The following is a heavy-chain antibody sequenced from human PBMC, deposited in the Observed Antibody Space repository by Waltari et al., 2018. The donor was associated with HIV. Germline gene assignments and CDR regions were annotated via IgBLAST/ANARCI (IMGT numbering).Heavy chain of an antibody. CDR3: AKSMRDLRPSAYDV. V-gene: IGHV3-23*01. CDR1: GFTFRNFA. J-gene: IGHJ3*01. D-gene: IGHD2-8*01. CDR2: LSGSGSTA. Sequence: EVHLLESGGGLVQPGGSLRLSCAASGFTFRNFALSWVRQAPGKGPEWVSALSGSGSTASYADSVKGRFTISRDFSNNTLFLQMNNLRAEDTAVYFCAKSMRDLRPSAYDVWGQGTLVAISS.